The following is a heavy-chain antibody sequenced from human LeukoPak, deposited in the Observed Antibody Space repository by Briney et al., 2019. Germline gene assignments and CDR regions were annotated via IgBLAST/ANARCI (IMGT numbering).Heavy chain of an antibody. D-gene: IGHD3-10*01. J-gene: IGHJ4*02. CDR2: IYYSGST. CDR1: GGSISNYY. V-gene: IGHV4-59*12. CDR3: ARWFGELLDSTTKYYFDY. Sequence: SETLSLTCTVSGGSISNYYWSWIRQPPGKGLEWIGYIYYSGSTNYNPPLKSRVTISVDTSKNQFSLKLSSVTAADTAVYYCARWFGELLDSTTKYYFDYWGQGTLVTVSS.